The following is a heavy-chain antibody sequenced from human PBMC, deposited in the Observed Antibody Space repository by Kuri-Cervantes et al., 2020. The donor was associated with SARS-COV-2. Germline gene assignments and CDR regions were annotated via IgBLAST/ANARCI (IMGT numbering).Heavy chain of an antibody. Sequence: LSLTCAASGFTFSSYEMNWVRQAPGKGLEWVSYISSSGSTIYYADSVKGRFTISRDNAKNSLYPQMNSLRAEDTAVYYCASQDIVVVPAANAFDIWGQGTMVTVSS. CDR1: GFTFSSYE. V-gene: IGHV3-48*03. CDR3: ASQDIVVVPAANAFDI. CDR2: ISSSGSTI. D-gene: IGHD2-2*01. J-gene: IGHJ3*02.